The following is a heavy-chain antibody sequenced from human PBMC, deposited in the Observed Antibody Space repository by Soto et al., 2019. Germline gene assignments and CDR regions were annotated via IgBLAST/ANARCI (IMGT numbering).Heavy chain of an antibody. CDR2: ISYDGSNK. CDR3: ASASPYYYDSSGYPDY. V-gene: IGHV3-30-3*01. Sequence: QVQLVESGGGVVQPGRSLRLSCAASGFTFSSYAMHWVRQAPGKGLEWVAVISYDGSNKYYADSVKGRFTISRDNSKNTLYLQMNSLRADDTAVYYCASASPYYYDSSGYPDYWGQGTLVTVSS. CDR1: GFTFSSYA. J-gene: IGHJ4*02. D-gene: IGHD3-22*01.